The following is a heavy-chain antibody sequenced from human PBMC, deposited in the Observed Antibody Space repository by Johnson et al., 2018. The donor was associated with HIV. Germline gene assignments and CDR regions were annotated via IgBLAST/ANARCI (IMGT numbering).Heavy chain of an antibody. CDR3: ARDMCSGGSCYAFDI. CDR1: GFTSDDYG. D-gene: IGHD2-15*01. V-gene: IGHV3-66*01. J-gene: IGHJ3*02. Sequence: VQLVESGGGVVRPGGSLRLSCAASGFTSDDYGMSWVRQAPGKGLEWVSVIYSGGSTYYADSVKGRFTISRDNSKNTLYLQMNSLRAEDTAVYYCARDMCSGGSCYAFDIWGQGTMVTVSS. CDR2: IYSGGST.